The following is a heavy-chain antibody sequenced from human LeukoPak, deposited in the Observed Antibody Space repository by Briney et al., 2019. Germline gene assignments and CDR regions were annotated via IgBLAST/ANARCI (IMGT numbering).Heavy chain of an antibody. CDR3: TRYTNAHFDY. V-gene: IGHV3-33*01. J-gene: IGHJ4*02. Sequence: GGSLRLSCARPGFTFGGYGMHWFRQTPGKGLEWVAVISYDGSRAFYADSVKGRYTISRDNSKNTMSVQMDDLRAEDTAVYYCTRYTNAHFDYWGQGTLVTVSS. CDR1: GFTFGGYG. D-gene: IGHD2-2*02. CDR2: ISYDGSRA.